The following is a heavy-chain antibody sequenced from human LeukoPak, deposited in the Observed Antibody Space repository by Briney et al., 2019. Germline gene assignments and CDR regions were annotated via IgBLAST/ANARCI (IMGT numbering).Heavy chain of an antibody. CDR1: GYSISSGYY. CDR2: IYHSGST. D-gene: IGHD2-2*01. CDR3: ARDWVLGYCSSTSCYAVQL. V-gene: IGHV4-38-2*02. J-gene: IGHJ4*02. Sequence: PSETLSLTCTVSGYSISSGYYWGWIRQPPGKGLEWIGSIYHSGSTYYNPSLKSRVTISVDTSKNQFSLKLSSVTAADTAVYYCARDWVLGYCSSTSCYAVQLWGQGTLVTVSS.